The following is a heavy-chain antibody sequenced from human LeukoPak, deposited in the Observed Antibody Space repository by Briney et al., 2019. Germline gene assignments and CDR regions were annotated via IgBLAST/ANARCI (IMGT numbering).Heavy chain of an antibody. J-gene: IGHJ4*02. CDR3: AKDPKITMIVTGAFDY. Sequence: PGGSLRLSCAASGFTFSSYAMSWVRQAPGKGLEWVSAISGSGGSTYYADSVKGRFTISRDNSKNTLYLQMNSLRAEDTAVYYCAKDPKITMIVTGAFDYWGQGTLVTLSS. V-gene: IGHV3-23*01. D-gene: IGHD3-22*01. CDR2: ISGSGGST. CDR1: GFTFSSYA.